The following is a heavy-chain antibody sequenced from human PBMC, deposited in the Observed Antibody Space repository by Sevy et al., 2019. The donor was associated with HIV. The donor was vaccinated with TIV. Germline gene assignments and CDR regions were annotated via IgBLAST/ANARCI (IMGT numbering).Heavy chain of an antibody. CDR2: IHSGGKI. V-gene: IGHV3-53*01. CDR3: AREDIVLGEDNYYGIDV. Sequence: GGSLRLSCAASGFSVSSNYMSWVRQAPGKGPGWVSVIHSGGKISYADSVQGRFTISRDNSKNTLYLQMNSLRAEDTAVYYCAREDIVLGEDNYYGIDVWGQGTTVTVSS. CDR1: GFSVSSNY. D-gene: IGHD2-15*01. J-gene: IGHJ6*02.